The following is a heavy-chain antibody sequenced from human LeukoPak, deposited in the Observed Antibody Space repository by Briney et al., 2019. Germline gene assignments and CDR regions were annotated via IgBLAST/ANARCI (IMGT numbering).Heavy chain of an antibody. CDR2: ISSSGSTI. CDR3: ARDLSDIRYFDY. CDR1: GFTFSTYA. V-gene: IGHV3-48*03. J-gene: IGHJ4*02. D-gene: IGHD2-15*01. Sequence: GGSLRLSCAASGFTFSTYAMNWVRQAPGKGLEWVSYISSSGSTIYYADSVKGRFTISRDNAKNSLYLQMNSLRAEDTAVYYCARDLSDIRYFDYWGQGTLVTVSS.